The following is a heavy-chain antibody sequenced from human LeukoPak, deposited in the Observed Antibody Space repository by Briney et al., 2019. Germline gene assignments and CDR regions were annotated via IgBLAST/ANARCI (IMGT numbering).Heavy chain of an antibody. CDR3: ARGHSSSWLYYYYYYMDV. CDR2: ISSSGSTI. J-gene: IGHJ6*03. D-gene: IGHD6-13*01. Sequence: PGGSLRLSCAASGFTFSSYEMNWVRQAPGKGLEWVSYISSSGSTIYYADSVKGRFTISRDNAKNSLYLQMNSLRAEDTAVYYCARGHSSSWLYYYYYYMDVWGKGTTVTISS. V-gene: IGHV3-48*03. CDR1: GFTFSSYE.